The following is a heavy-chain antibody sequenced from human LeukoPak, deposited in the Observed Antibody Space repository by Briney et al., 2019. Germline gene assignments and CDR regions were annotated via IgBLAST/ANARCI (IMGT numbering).Heavy chain of an antibody. D-gene: IGHD6-13*01. CDR3: ARHGSGSSSSWYDN. CDR2: IYYSGLT. V-gene: IGHV4-39*01. Sequence: SETLSLTCTVSGGSIRSRSYYWGWIRQPPGKGMEWIGSIYYSGLTYNNPSLKSRVTIPVDTSKNQFSLKVSSVSAADTAVYYCARHGSGSSSSWYDNWGQGTLVTVSS. CDR1: GGSIRSRSYY. J-gene: IGHJ5*02.